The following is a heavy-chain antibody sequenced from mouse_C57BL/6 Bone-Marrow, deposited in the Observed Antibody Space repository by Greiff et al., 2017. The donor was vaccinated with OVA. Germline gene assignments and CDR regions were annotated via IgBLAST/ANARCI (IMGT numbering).Heavy chain of an antibody. J-gene: IGHJ3*01. CDR1: GYTFTSYW. CDR2: IYPGSGST. V-gene: IGHV1-55*01. Sequence: VQLQQPGAELVKPGASVKMSCKASGYTFTSYWITWVKQRPGQGLEWIGDIYPGSGSTNYNEKFKSKATLTVDTSSSTAYMQLSSLTSEDSAVYYWAKGVYYGSSLVAYWGQGTLVTVSA. D-gene: IGHD1-1*01. CDR3: AKGVYYGSSLVAY.